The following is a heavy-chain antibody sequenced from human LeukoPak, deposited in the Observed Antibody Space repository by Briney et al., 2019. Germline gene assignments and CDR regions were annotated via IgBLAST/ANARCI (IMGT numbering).Heavy chain of an antibody. CDR2: ISSSGSTK. V-gene: IGHV3-11*01. Sequence: GGSLRLSCAAYGFTFSDYYMSWIRQAPGKGLEWVSYISSSGSTKYYADSVKGRFTISRDNAKNSLYLQMNSLRAEDTAVYYCARAADILTGYPDYWGQGTLVTVSS. D-gene: IGHD3-9*01. CDR3: ARAADILTGYPDY. J-gene: IGHJ4*02. CDR1: GFTFSDYY.